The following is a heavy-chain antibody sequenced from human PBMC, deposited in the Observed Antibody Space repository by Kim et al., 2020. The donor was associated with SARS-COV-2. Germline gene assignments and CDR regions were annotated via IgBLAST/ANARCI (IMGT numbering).Heavy chain of an antibody. Sequence: GGSLRLSCAAFGFPFSSYAMSWVRQAPGKGLEWVSAFSGSGTYYADSVKGRFTISRDNSKNTLYLQMNSLRADDTAVYYCAKNSGCYRALNFDYWGQGTLVTVSS. J-gene: IGHJ4*02. CDR3: AKNSGCYRALNFDY. CDR1: GFPFSSYA. V-gene: IGHV3-23*01. CDR2: FSGSGT. D-gene: IGHD1-26*01.